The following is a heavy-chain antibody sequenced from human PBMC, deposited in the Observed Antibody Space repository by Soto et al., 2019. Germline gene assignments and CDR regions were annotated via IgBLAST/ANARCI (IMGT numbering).Heavy chain of an antibody. CDR2: IYHSGNT. Sequence: PSETLSLTCAVYGGSFGGYYWSWIRQPPGKGLEWIGSIYHSGNTYHNPSLKSRVTISVDTSKNQLSLNLRSVTAADTAVYYCARHRGPTGPNYWGQGTLVTVSS. CDR3: ARHRGPTGPNY. V-gene: IGHV4-34*01. J-gene: IGHJ4*02. CDR1: GGSFGGYY. D-gene: IGHD3-10*01.